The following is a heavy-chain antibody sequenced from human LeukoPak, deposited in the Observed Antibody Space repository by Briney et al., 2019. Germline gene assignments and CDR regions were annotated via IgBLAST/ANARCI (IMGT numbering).Heavy chain of an antibody. J-gene: IGHJ6*02. CDR2: IYSGGST. CDR1: GFTVSSNY. CDR3: AREGDCSSTSCTDYYYYGMDV. D-gene: IGHD2-2*01. V-gene: IGHV3-66*01. Sequence: QALGSLRLSCAASGFTVSSNYMSWVRQAPGKGLEWVSVIYSGGSTYYADSVKGRFTISRDNSKNTLYLQMNSLRAEDTAVYYCAREGDCSSTSCTDYYYYGMDVWGQGTTVTVSS.